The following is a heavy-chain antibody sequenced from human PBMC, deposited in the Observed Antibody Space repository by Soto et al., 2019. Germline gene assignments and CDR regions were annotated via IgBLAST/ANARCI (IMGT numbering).Heavy chain of an antibody. V-gene: IGHV4-30-2*01. CDR2: IYHSGST. CDR1: GGSINSGGYS. J-gene: IGHJ4*02. CDR3: ATLKAYTAMAFDY. Sequence: QLQLQESGSGLVKPSQTLSLPCAVSGGSINSGGYSWSWIRQPPGKGLEWIGYIYHSGSTYYNPSLKSRVTTSVDRSKNQFSLKLSSVTAADTAVYYCATLKAYTAMAFDYWGQGTMVTVSS. D-gene: IGHD5-18*01.